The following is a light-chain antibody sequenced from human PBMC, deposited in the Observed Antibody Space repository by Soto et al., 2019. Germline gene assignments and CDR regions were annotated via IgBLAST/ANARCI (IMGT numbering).Light chain of an antibody. Sequence: EIVLTQSPATLSLSPWERATLSCRASQSVSSYLAWYQQKPGQAPRLLIYDASNRATGIPARFSGSGSVTDFTLTISSLEPEDFAVYYCQQRSNWPLTFGEVTKVEIK. J-gene: IGKJ4*01. CDR2: DAS. V-gene: IGKV3-11*01. CDR3: QQRSNWPLT. CDR1: QSVSSY.